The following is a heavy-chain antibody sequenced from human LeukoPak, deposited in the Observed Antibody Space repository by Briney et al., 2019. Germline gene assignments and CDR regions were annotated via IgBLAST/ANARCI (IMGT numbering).Heavy chain of an antibody. D-gene: IGHD6-19*01. CDR2: INPNSGGT. CDR1: GYTFTGYY. J-gene: IGHJ4*02. CDR3: ATAVAGRAVDY. Sequence: ASVKVSCTASGYTFTGYYMHWVRQAPGQGLEWMGWINPNSGGTNYAQKFQGRVTMTRDTSISTVYMELSRLRSDDTAVYYCATAVAGRAVDYWGQGTLVTVSS. V-gene: IGHV1-2*02.